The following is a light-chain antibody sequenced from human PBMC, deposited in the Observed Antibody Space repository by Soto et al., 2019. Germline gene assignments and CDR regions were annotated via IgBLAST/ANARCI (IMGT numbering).Light chain of an antibody. CDR1: QSVSSY. V-gene: IGKV3-11*01. CDR3: QQRSGWYT. Sequence: DIVLTQSPATLSLSPGERATLSCRASQSVSSYLAWYQQKPGQAPRLLIYDASNRATVIPAMFSGSGSGTDFPPTSSSLEPEDSANYYCQQRSGWYTFGQGTKLEIK. J-gene: IGKJ2*01. CDR2: DAS.